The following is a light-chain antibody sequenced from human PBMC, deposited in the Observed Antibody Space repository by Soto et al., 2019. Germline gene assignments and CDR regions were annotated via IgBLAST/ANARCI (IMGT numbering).Light chain of an antibody. CDR1: QSISNN. CDR2: AAS. CDR3: QQSYRTPYT. V-gene: IGKV1-39*01. Sequence: DIQMTQSPSSLSASVGARVTITCRASQSISNNLNWYQQKPGKAPKFLIYAASSLQSGVPSRFTGSGSGTDFTLTISSLQPEDFATYYCQQSYRTPYTFGQGTKVEIK. J-gene: IGKJ2*01.